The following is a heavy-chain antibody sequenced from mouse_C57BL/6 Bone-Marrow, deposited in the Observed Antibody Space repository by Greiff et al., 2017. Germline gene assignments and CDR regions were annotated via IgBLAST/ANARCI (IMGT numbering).Heavy chain of an antibody. CDR2: TYIGNGYT. CDR3: AREDGYSWYFDV. D-gene: IGHD2-3*01. J-gene: IGHJ1*03. V-gene: IGHV1-58*01. Sequence: EVMLVESGAELVRPGSSVKMSCTTSGYTFTSYGINLVKQRPGQGREWVGYTYIGNGYTEYNEKVKGKATLTSDTSSSTAYMQLSSLTYEDSAIYFCAREDGYSWYFDVWGTGTTVTVSS. CDR1: GYTFTSYG.